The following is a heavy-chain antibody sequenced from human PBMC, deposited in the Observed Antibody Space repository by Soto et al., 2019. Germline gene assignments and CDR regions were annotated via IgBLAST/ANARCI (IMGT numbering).Heavy chain of an antibody. V-gene: IGHV3-23*01. J-gene: IGHJ4*02. CDR1: GFTFSSYA. Sequence: EVQLLESGGGLVQPGGSLRISCAVSGFTFSSYAMSWVRQAPGKGLECLSTISGSGGSAYYADSVKGRFTITRDNSKNTLHLQMNSLRAEDTAVYYCAKASDYDDILTGLHWGQGTLVTVSA. CDR2: ISGSGGSA. CDR3: AKASDYDDILTGLH. D-gene: IGHD3-9*01.